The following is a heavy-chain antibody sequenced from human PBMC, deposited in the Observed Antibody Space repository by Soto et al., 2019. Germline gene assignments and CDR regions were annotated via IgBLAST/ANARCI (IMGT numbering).Heavy chain of an antibody. V-gene: IGHV3-11*01. CDR3: ARDIRSFWNGYYRRYDYYGMDV. J-gene: IGHJ6*02. Sequence: HVQLVESGGGLVEPGGSLRLSCAASGFSFSDYDVNWIRQAPGKGLEWISYTGRSLYPIYYADSVKGRFSISRDSAKNSVFLQMNSLGVEDTAVYYCARDIRSFWNGYYRRYDYYGMDVWGRGTTVIVSS. CDR1: GFSFSDYD. CDR2: TGRSLYPI. D-gene: IGHD3-3*01.